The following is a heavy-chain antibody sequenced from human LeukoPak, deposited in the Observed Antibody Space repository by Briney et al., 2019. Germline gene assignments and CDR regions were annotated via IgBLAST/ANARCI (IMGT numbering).Heavy chain of an antibody. V-gene: IGHV1-69*05. CDR3: ASPQAYYYDSSGPPSPYYYMDV. D-gene: IGHD3-22*01. J-gene: IGHJ6*03. Sequence: SVKVSCKASGGTFSSYAISWVRQAPGQGLEWMGGIIPIFGTANYAQKFQGRATITTDESTSTAYMELSSLRSEDTAVYYCASPQAYYYDSSGPPSPYYYMDVWGKGTTVTVSS. CDR1: GGTFSSYA. CDR2: IIPIFGTA.